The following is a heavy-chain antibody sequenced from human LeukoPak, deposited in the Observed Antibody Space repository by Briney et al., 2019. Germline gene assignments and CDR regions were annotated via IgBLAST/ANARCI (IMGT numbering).Heavy chain of an antibody. V-gene: IGHV1-69*05. CDR3: ARDPGGRLPGPQNY. D-gene: IGHD1-26*01. Sequence: SVKVSCKASGGTFSSYAISWVRQAPGQGLEWIGRIIPIFGTANYAQKFQGRVTITTDESTSTAYMELSSLRSEDTAVYYCARDPGGRLPGPQNYWGQGTLVTVSS. CDR2: IIPIFGTA. CDR1: GGTFSSYA. J-gene: IGHJ4*02.